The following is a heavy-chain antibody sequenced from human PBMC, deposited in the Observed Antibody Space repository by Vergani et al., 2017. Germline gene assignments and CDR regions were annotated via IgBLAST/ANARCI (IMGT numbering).Heavy chain of an antibody. J-gene: IGHJ4*02. CDR1: GASLNNDFYY. Sequence: QVQLLESGPGLVKPSQTLSLTCTVSGASLNNDFYYWHWIRQPAGKGLEWIGRIYVSGITDYNSSLQSRVSMSVDTSKYQFSLTLTSVTAADTAVYYCGRGSDNYNWGQGTLVTVSS. D-gene: IGHD5-24*01. CDR2: IYVSGIT. CDR3: GRGSDNYN. V-gene: IGHV4-61*02.